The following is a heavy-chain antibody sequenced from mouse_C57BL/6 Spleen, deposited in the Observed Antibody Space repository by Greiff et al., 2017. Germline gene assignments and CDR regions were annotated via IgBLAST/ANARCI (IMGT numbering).Heavy chain of an antibody. D-gene: IGHD2-5*01. J-gene: IGHJ4*01. Sequence: VQLQQSGPELVKPGASVQISCKASGYSFTDYNIHWVKQSNGKSLEWIGVLNPNYGTPSYNQKLKGKATLTVDQASSTSYMQHNSLTSEDSAVYYCARSLNYSNHYYAMDYWGQGTSGTVSS. CDR2: LNPNYGTP. CDR3: ARSLNYSNHYYAMDY. V-gene: IGHV1-39*01. CDR1: GYSFTDYN.